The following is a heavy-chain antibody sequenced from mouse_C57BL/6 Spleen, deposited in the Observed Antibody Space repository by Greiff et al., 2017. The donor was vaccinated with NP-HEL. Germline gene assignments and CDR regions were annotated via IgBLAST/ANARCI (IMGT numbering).Heavy chain of an antibody. CDR2: IRNKANGYTT. Sequence: EVKVVESGGGLVQPGGSLSLSRAASGFTFTDYYMSWVRQPPGKALEWLGFIRNKANGYTTEYSASVKGRFTISRDTSQSILYLQMHALRAEDRATYYCARLPRYGSSQYYFDYWGQGTTLTVSS. V-gene: IGHV7-3*01. J-gene: IGHJ2*01. CDR3: ARLPRYGSSQYYFDY. CDR1: GFTFTDYY. D-gene: IGHD1-1*01.